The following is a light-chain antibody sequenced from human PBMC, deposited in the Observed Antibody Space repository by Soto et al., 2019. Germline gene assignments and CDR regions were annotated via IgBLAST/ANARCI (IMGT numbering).Light chain of an antibody. CDR2: ETS. V-gene: IGLV7-46*01. Sequence: QAVVTQEPSLTVSPGGTVTLTCGSSTGAVTSGHYPYWFQQKPSQAPKTLIYETSNRHSWTPARFSGSLLGGKAALTLSGAQPEDEAEYYCMLSYSGPRVFGGGTKLTVL. CDR1: TGAVTSGHY. J-gene: IGLJ2*01. CDR3: MLSYSGPRV.